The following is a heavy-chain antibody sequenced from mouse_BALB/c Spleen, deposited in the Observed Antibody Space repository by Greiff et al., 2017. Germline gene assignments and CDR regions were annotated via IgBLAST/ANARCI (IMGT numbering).Heavy chain of an antibody. V-gene: IGHV5-4*02. CDR1: GFSFSDSY. CDR3: GREILDGYDEGVEE. Sequence: DVQLLQSGGCFVKPAGSLKLSCAASGFSFSDSYMYWVRQTPEKRLEWVATLSDGGSYTYYPDSVKGRFTISRDNAKNNLYLQMSSLKSEDTAMYNGGREILDGYDEGVEEWGEGKSLTVAA. CDR2: LSDGGSYT. D-gene: IGHD2-2*01. J-gene: IGHJ2*03.